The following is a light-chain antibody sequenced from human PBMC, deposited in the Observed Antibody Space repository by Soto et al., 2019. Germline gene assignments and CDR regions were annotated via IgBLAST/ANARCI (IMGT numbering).Light chain of an antibody. Sequence: EIVLTQSPGTLSLSPGERATLSCRASQSVSSSYLAWYQQKPGQDPRLLIYGASSRATGIPDRFSGSGSGTDFTLTISRLEPEDFAVYYCQQYGSSSVTFGPGTKVDIK. CDR2: GAS. J-gene: IGKJ3*01. V-gene: IGKV3-20*01. CDR3: QQYGSSSVT. CDR1: QSVSSSY.